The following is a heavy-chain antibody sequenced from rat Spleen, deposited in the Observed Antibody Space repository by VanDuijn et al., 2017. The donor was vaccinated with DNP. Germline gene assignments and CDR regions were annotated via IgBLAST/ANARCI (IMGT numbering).Heavy chain of an antibody. J-gene: IGHJ3*01. D-gene: IGHD1-2*01. CDR2: ISSGGST. CDR1: GFSLTSYT. CDR3: TSDSLNISSFVY. V-gene: IGHV2-6*01. Sequence: QVQLKESGPGLVQPSQTLSLTCTVSGFSLTSYTVSWVRQPPGKGLEWIPSISSGGSTYYNSALKSRRSISRDTSKSQVFLIMNSLQTDDTGTDYYTSDSLNISSFVYWGQGSLVTVSS.